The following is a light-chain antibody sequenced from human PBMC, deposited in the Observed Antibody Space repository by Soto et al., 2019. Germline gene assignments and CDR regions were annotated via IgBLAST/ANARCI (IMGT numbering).Light chain of an antibody. Sequence: DIEMTQTTSTLSASVGDRVTITCRASQSISGWLAWYQQKPGKAPKLLIYDVSSLESGVPSRFSGSGSGTEFTLAISSLQPDDFAPYYCQQYNSYPWPFGQRGKA. J-gene: IGKJ1*01. V-gene: IGKV1-5*01. CDR2: DVS. CDR1: QSISGW. CDR3: QQYNSYPWP.